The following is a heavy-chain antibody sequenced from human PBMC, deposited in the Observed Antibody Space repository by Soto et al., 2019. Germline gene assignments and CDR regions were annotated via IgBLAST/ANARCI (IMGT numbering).Heavy chain of an antibody. J-gene: IGHJ6*02. CDR3: GRVGETESYYYYGMDV. Sequence: SETLSLTCTVSGGSISSYYWSWIRQPAGKGLEWIGRIYTSGSTNYNPSLKSRVTMSVDTSKNQFSLKLSSVTAADTAVDYFGRVGETESYYYYGMDVRGPGTTVTVSS. D-gene: IGHD3-16*01. V-gene: IGHV4-4*07. CDR1: GGSISSYY. CDR2: IYTSGST.